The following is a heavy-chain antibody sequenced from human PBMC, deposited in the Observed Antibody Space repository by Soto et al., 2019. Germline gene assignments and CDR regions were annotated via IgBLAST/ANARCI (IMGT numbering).Heavy chain of an antibody. J-gene: IGHJ5*02. CDR3: AKDSLWAEPEQQLAYNWFDP. V-gene: IGHV3-23*01. Sequence: EVQLLESGGGLVQPGGSLRLSCAASGFTFSSYAMSWVRQAPGKGLEWVAAISGSGGSTYYADSVKGRFTISRDNSKKTLYQQMNSLRAEDTAVYYCAKDSLWAEPEQQLAYNWFDPWGQGTLVTVSS. CDR1: GFTFSSYA. D-gene: IGHD6-13*01. CDR2: ISGSGGST.